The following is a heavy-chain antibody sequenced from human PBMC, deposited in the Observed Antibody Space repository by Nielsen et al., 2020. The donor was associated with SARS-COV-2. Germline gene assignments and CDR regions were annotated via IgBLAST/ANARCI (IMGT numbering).Heavy chain of an antibody. Sequence: SETLSLTCTVSGGSINGYYWSWIRQPPGKGLEWIGYVSYPGNTNYNPSLKSRVTISGDASTSQFSLKLTSVTAADAAVYHCARLRSYSGTWYYFDFWGPGTLVTVSS. V-gene: IGHV4-59*08. CDR2: VSYPGNT. D-gene: IGHD6-13*01. J-gene: IGHJ4*02. CDR1: GGSINGYY. CDR3: ARLRSYSGTWYYFDF.